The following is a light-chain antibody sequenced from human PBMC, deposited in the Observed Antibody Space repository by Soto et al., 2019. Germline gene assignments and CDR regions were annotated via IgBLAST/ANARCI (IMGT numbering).Light chain of an antibody. V-gene: IGLV2-14*01. CDR2: AVT. J-gene: IGLJ2*01. CDR3: ASYTTSSTLV. CDR1: SSDIGGYNF. Sequence: QSALTQPASVSGSPGQSITISCTGTSSDIGGYNFVSWYHQHPGKAHKLLIYAVTNRPSGIPDRFSGSKSGNTASLTISGLQAQDGADYYCASYTTSSTLVFGGGTKLTVL.